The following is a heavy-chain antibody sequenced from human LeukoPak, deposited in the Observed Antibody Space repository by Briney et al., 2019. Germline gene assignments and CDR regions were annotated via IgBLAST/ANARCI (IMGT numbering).Heavy chain of an antibody. D-gene: IGHD2-15*01. Sequence: GRTLRLSCAASGLTFSSNGMHGERQAPGQERVGIAVIWYDGSNKYYADSMKGRLTISRDNSKNTLYLQMNSVRAEDTAVHYCAKDGWPYWYFDLWGRGALVTVSS. CDR3: AKDGWPYWYFDL. V-gene: IGHV3-33*06. CDR1: GLTFSSNG. CDR2: IWYDGSNK. J-gene: IGHJ2*01.